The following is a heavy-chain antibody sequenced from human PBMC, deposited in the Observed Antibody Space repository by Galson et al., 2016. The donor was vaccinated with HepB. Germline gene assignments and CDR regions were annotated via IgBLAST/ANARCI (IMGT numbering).Heavy chain of an antibody. CDR1: GFIVNNNY. Sequence: SLRLSCAVSGFIVNNNYMSWVRQAPGKGLEWVSVIYSGGSTHYADSVRGRFTISRDKSENALYLQLNSLRAEDTAVYYCARGGDPGTLITVFGVVIPSSYYIDVWGKGTTVTVSS. J-gene: IGHJ6*03. V-gene: IGHV3-53*01. CDR3: ARGGDPGTLITVFGVVIPSSYYIDV. D-gene: IGHD3-3*01. CDR2: IYSGGST.